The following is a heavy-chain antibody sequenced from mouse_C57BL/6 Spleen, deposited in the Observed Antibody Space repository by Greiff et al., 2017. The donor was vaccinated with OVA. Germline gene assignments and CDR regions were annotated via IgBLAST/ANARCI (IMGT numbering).Heavy chain of an antibody. D-gene: IGHD2-4*01. J-gene: IGHJ4*01. CDR1: GYTFTDYY. V-gene: IGHV1-76*01. CDR2: IYPGSGNT. CDR3: ARGGLRRAAMDY. Sequence: QVQLKESGAELVRPGASVKLSCKASGYTFTDYYINWVKQRPGQGLEWIARIYPGSGNTYYNEKFKGKATLTAEKSSSTAYMQLSSLTSEDSAVYCCARGGLRRAAMDYWGQGTSVTVSS.